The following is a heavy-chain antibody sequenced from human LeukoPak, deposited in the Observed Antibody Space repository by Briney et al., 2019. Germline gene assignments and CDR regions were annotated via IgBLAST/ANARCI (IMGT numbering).Heavy chain of an antibody. CDR3: ARDGGNSGYPPSNY. CDR2: ISAYNGNT. J-gene: IGHJ4*02. CDR1: GYTFTGYY. Sequence: ASVKVSCKASGYTFTGYYMHWVRQAPGQGVEGMGWISAYNGNTNYAQKLQGRVTMTTDTSTSTAYMELRSLRSDDTAVYYCARDGGNSGYPPSNYWGQGTLVTVSS. D-gene: IGHD5-12*01. V-gene: IGHV1-18*04.